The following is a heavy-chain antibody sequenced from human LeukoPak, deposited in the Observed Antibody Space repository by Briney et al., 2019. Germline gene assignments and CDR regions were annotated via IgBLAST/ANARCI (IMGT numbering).Heavy chain of an antibody. D-gene: IGHD2-15*01. J-gene: IGHJ4*02. Sequence: GGSLRLSCAASGFTFSSYAMSWVRQAPGKGLEWVSAMSADGGGTYIADSLKGRCTISRDNSKSTLSLQMNSLRAEDTAIYYCAKSSGASTYYFDYWGQGILVSVS. CDR1: GFTFSSYA. CDR3: AKSSGASTYYFDY. CDR2: MSADGGGT. V-gene: IGHV3-23*01.